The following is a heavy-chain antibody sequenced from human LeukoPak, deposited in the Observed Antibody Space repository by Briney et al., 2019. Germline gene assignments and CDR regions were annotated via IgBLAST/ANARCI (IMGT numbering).Heavy chain of an antibody. CDR1: GFTFSSYA. D-gene: IGHD2-21*02. CDR3: AKDSTRHHIVVVTAILDY. CDR2: ISWNSGSI. Sequence: PGGSLRLSCAASGFTFSSYAMSWVRQAPGKGLEWVSGISWNSGSIGYADSVKGRFTISRDNAKNSLYLQMNSLRAEDTALYYCAKDSTRHHIVVVTAILDYWGQGTLVTVSS. V-gene: IGHV3-9*01. J-gene: IGHJ4*02.